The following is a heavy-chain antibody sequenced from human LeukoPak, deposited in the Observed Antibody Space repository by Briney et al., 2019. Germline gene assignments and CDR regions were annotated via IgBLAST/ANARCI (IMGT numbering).Heavy chain of an antibody. CDR3: ARGVCSSTSCYLGYYYYMDV. J-gene: IGHJ6*03. CDR1: GGSISSYY. Sequence: SETLSLTCTVSGGSISSYYWSWIRQPPGKGLEWIGYIYYSGSTNYNPSLKSRVTISVDTSKNQFSLKLSSVTAADTAVYYCARGVCSSTSCYLGYYYYMDVWGKGTTVTVSS. V-gene: IGHV4-59*12. D-gene: IGHD2-2*01. CDR2: IYYSGST.